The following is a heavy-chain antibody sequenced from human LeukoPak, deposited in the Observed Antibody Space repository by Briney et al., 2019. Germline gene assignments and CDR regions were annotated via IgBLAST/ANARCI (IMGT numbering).Heavy chain of an antibody. CDR2: INSDGSST. J-gene: IGHJ4*02. V-gene: IGHV3-74*01. D-gene: IGHD3-9*01. CDR1: GFTFSSYR. CDR3: ARNLNY. Sequence: GGSLRLSCAASGFTFSSYRMHWVRQAPEKGLVWVSQINSDGSSTTYADSVKGRFTISRDNANNTLYLQMNSLRAEDPAVYYCARNLNYWGQGTLVTVSS.